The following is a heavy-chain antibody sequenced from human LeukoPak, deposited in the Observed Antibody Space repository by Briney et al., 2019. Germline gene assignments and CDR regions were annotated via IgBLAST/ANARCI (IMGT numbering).Heavy chain of an antibody. CDR3: SASLKTYCSGGKCHSDYYYYGMDV. V-gene: IGHV3-73*01. CDR2: IRSKANNYAA. CDR1: GFTFSGSA. Sequence: GGSLKLSCVASGFTFSGSAIHWVRQASGKGLEWVGRIRSKANNYAAAYAASVEGRFTISRDDSKNTAFLQINALKTEDSAVYYCSASLKTYCSGGKCHSDYYYYGMDVWGQGTTVTVSS. D-gene: IGHD2-15*01. J-gene: IGHJ6*02.